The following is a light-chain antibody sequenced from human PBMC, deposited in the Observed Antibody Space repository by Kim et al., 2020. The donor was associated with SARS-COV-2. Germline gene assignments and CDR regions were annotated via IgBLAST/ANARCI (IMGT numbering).Light chain of an antibody. CDR2: GAS. CDR3: QQYSSSPAT. CDR1: QSVSSNY. J-gene: IGKJ1*01. Sequence: SPGEGPTLACRASQSVSSNYLAWYQQKPGQAPRLLIYGASSRATGIPDRFSGSGSGTDFTLTITRLEPEDFAVYYCQQYSSSPATFGQGTKVDIK. V-gene: IGKV3-20*01.